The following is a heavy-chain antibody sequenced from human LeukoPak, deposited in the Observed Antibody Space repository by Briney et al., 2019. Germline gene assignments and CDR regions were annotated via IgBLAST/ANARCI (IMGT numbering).Heavy chain of an antibody. V-gene: IGHV3-23*01. Sequence: GGSLRLSCAASGFMFNIHVMSWVRQAPGKGLEWVSGIIGSGGSTYYADSVKGRFTISRDDSKNTLSLQMNSLRAEDTAIYYCAKASRGFAYRLDFWDQGTLVTVSS. D-gene: IGHD3-16*02. J-gene: IGHJ4*02. CDR2: IIGSGGST. CDR1: GFMFNIHV. CDR3: AKASRGFAYRLDF.